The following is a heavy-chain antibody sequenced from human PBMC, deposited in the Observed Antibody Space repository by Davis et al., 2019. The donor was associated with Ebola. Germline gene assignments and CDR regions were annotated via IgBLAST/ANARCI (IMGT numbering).Heavy chain of an antibody. CDR2: ISGSGGGT. CDR1: GFTFAAYA. D-gene: IGHD3-3*01. Sequence: GGSLRLSCAASGFTFAAYAMTWVRQAPGKGLEWVSVISGSGGGTFSADSVKGRFTISRDNSKNTLYLQMNSLRAEDTAVYYCAKDHSGRLRFTYGMDVWGQGTTVTVSS. CDR3: AKDHSGRLRFTYGMDV. J-gene: IGHJ6*02. V-gene: IGHV3-23*01.